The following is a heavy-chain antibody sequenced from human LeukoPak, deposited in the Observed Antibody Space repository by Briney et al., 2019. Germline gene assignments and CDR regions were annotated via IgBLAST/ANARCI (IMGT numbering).Heavy chain of an antibody. Sequence: GASVKVSRKASGYTFTSYGISWVRQAPGQGFEWMGWISAYNGNTNYAQKLQGRVTMTTDTSTSTAYMELRSLRSDDTAVYYCARGSYDSSGYYLQGYMDVWGKGITVTVSS. CDR3: ARGSYDSSGYYLQGYMDV. CDR1: GYTFTSYG. D-gene: IGHD3-22*01. CDR2: ISAYNGNT. J-gene: IGHJ6*03. V-gene: IGHV1-18*01.